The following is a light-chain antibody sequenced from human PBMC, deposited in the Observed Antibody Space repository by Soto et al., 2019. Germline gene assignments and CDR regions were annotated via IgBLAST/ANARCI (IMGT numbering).Light chain of an antibody. CDR3: SSYTTSSTV. J-gene: IGLJ1*01. Sequence: QSALTQPASVSGSPGQSITISCTGTSSDGGDYKDVSWYQQHPGKAPKLMYEVTYRPSGVSDRFSGSKSGNAASLTISGLQAEDEADYYCSSYTTSSTVFGTGTKVTVL. CDR1: SSDGGDYKD. V-gene: IGLV2-14*01. CDR2: EVT.